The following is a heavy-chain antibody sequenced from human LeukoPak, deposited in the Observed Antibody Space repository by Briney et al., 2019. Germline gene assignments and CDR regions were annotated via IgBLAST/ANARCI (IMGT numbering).Heavy chain of an antibody. V-gene: IGHV4-34*01. Sequence: SETLSLTCAVYGGSFSGYYWSWIRQPPGTGLEWIGEINHSGSTNYNPSLKSRVTISVDTSKSQFSLKLSSVTAADTAVYYCARVAEAAAFDSWGQGTLVTVSS. CDR1: GGSFSGYY. CDR3: ARVAEAAAFDS. J-gene: IGHJ4*02. D-gene: IGHD6-13*01. CDR2: INHSGST.